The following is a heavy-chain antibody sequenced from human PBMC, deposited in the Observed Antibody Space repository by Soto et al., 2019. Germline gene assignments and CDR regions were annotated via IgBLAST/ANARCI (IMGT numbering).Heavy chain of an antibody. Sequence: QLQLQESGPGLVKPSETLSLTCTVSGGSISSSSYYWGWIRQPPGKGLEWIGSIYYSGSTYYNPSLKRRVTISVDTSKNQFSLKLSSVTAADTAVYYCARGRLVTAHYMDVWGKGTTVTVSS. CDR3: ARGRLVTAHYMDV. D-gene: IGHD1-20*01. CDR1: GGSISSSSYY. CDR2: IYYSGST. V-gene: IGHV4-39*01. J-gene: IGHJ6*03.